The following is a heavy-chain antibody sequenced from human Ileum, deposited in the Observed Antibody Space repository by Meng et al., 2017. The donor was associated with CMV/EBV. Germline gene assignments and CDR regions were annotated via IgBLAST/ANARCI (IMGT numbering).Heavy chain of an antibody. CDR3: VSDGSSVRWFFW. CDR1: GDSISHTTSY. CDR2: VSYSGSP. V-gene: IGHV4-39*07. Sequence: SETLSLTCAVSGDSISHTTSYWGWTRQAPGKGLEWIGSVSYSGSPDYNPSLRGRATISVDMSNNQFSLEVTSVTAADTAVYYCVSDGSSVRWFFWWGQGMLVTVSS. D-gene: IGHD3-22*01. J-gene: IGHJ4*02.